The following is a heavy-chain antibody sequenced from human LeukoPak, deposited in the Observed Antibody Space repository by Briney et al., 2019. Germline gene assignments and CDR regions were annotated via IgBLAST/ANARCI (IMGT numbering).Heavy chain of an antibody. CDR3: AKDRGTIFNVLNYHFDL. CDR1: GFTFSSYG. Sequence: GGSLRLSCAASGFTFSSYGMHWVRQAPGKGLEWVAVISYDGSNKYYADSVKGRFTISRDNSKDTLSLQMNSLTAEDTAVYYCAKDRGTIFNVLNYHFDLWGQGVLVTVSS. J-gene: IGHJ4*02. V-gene: IGHV3-30*18. CDR2: ISYDGSNK. D-gene: IGHD3-3*02.